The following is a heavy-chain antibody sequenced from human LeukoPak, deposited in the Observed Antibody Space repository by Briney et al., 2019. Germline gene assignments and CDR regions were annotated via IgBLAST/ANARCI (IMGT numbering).Heavy chain of an antibody. Sequence: ASVKVSCKASGYTFTGYSIHWVRQAPGQGLEWMGWINLKSGGTNYAQNFQARVTMTRETSISTAYMELSRLRSDDTAVYYCARDDSTGYSSLNYWGQGTLVTVSS. V-gene: IGHV1-2*02. D-gene: IGHD3-22*01. J-gene: IGHJ4*02. CDR1: GYTFTGYS. CDR3: ARDDSTGYSSLNY. CDR2: INLKSGGT.